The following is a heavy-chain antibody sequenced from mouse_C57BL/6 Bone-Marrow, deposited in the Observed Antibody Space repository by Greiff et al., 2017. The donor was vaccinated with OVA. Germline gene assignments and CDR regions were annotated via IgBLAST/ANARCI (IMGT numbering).Heavy chain of an antibody. CDR2: INPSSGYT. D-gene: IGHD2-4*01. V-gene: IGHV1-7*01. CDR1: GYTFTSYW. CDR3: ARTGLRPYYAMDY. J-gene: IGHJ4*01. Sequence: QVQLQQSGAELAKPGASVKLSCKASGYTFTSYWMHWVKQRPGQGLEWIGYINPSSGYTKYNQKFKDKATLTADKSSSTAYMQLSSLTSEDSAVYYCARTGLRPYYAMDYWGQGTSVTVSS.